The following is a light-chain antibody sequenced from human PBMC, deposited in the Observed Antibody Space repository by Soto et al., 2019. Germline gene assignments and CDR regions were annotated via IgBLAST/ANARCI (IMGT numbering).Light chain of an antibody. CDR2: GAS. Sequence: EIVMTQSPATLSVSPGERATIFCRASQSVSSNLAWYQQKPGQAPRLLIFGASTRATGVPARFSGGGSGTDFTLTISSLQSEDSAVYHCQQYDKWWTFGQGTKVEIK. CDR3: QQYDKWWT. V-gene: IGKV3-15*01. CDR1: QSVSSN. J-gene: IGKJ1*01.